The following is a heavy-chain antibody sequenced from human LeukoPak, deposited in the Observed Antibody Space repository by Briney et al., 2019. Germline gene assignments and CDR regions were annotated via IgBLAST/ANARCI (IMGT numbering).Heavy chain of an antibody. D-gene: IGHD3-3*01. CDR3: ARTYGNYDDAFDV. J-gene: IGHJ3*01. Sequence: SETLSLTCTVSGGSISSSTYYWGWIRQPPGKGLEWIGSIYYSGSTYNSPSLKSRVTIFVDTSKNQFSLKLSSVTATDTGVYYCARTYGNYDDAFDVWGQGTMVTVSS. V-gene: IGHV4-39*01. CDR2: IYYSGST. CDR1: GGSISSSTYY.